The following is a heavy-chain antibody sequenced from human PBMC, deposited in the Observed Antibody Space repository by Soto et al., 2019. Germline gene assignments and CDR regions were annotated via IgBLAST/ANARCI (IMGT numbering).Heavy chain of an antibody. V-gene: IGHV4-30-4*01. Sequence: SETLSLTCTVSGDSVSSVGFHWAWLRLPPGKGLEWIVYIYNGGSTYYRPSLESGMQMSLDATRNLYSLRLTSVPAADTAVYFCARAPVGLDTISYFDYWGQGKLVTVSS. D-gene: IGHD3-3*01. J-gene: IGHJ4*02. CDR2: IYNGGST. CDR3: ARAPVGLDTISYFDY. CDR1: GDSVSSVGFH.